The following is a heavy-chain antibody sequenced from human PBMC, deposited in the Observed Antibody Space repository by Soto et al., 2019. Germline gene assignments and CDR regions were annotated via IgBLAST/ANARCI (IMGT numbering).Heavy chain of an antibody. D-gene: IGHD3-10*01. Sequence: QLQLQESGPGLVKPSETLSLTCTVSGGSISSSSYYWGWIRQPPGKGLEWIGSIYYSGSTYYNPSLKNRVTTSVDTSKNQFSLKLSSVTAADTAVYYCARVPYYYGPNWFDPWGQGTLVTVSS. CDR2: IYYSGST. J-gene: IGHJ5*02. CDR3: ARVPYYYGPNWFDP. CDR1: GGSISSSSYY. V-gene: IGHV4-39*01.